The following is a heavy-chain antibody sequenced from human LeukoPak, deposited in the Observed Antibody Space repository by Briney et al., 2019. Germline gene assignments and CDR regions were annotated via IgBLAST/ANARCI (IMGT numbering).Heavy chain of an antibody. CDR2: INSDGSST. CDR3: ARDRYGAVAGHGGFDY. D-gene: IGHD6-19*01. J-gene: IGHJ4*02. CDR1: GFTFSSYW. Sequence: QPGGSLRLSCVASGFTFSSYWMDWVRQAPGKGLVWVSRINSDGSSTSYADSVKGRFTISRDNAKNTLYLQMNSLRAEDTAVYYCARDRYGAVAGHGGFDYWGQGTLVTVSS. V-gene: IGHV3-74*01.